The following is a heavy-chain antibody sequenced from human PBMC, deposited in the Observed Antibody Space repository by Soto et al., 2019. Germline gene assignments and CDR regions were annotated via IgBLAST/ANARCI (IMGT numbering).Heavy chain of an antibody. CDR3: ARDYKMYEYWSGYYRPRGMDV. CDR2: IWFDGSQK. Sequence: PAGSLRLSCAASEFTFSNHGMHWVRQAPGKGLEWVAVIWFDGSQKYYGDSVKGRFTISRDNSKNTLYLEMNSLRAEDTGVYYCARDYKMYEYWSGYYRPRGMDVWGQGTTVTVSS. CDR1: EFTFSNHG. D-gene: IGHD3-3*01. V-gene: IGHV3-33*01. J-gene: IGHJ6*02.